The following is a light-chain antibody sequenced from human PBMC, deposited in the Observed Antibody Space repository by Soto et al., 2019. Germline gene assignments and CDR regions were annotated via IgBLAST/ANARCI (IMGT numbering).Light chain of an antibody. Sequence: QSVLTQPPSASGTPGQRVTISCSGSSSNIGSNTVNWYQHLPGTAPKLLIYSVNQRPSGVPDRFSGSKSGTSASLAISGLQSEDEANYYCAAWDGSLSAVVFGGGTKLTVL. V-gene: IGLV1-44*01. CDR2: SVN. CDR3: AAWDGSLSAVV. J-gene: IGLJ2*01. CDR1: SSNIGSNT.